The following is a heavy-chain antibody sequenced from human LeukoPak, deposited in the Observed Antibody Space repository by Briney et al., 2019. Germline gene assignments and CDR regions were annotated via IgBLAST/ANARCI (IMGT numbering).Heavy chain of an antibody. Sequence: GGSLRLSCAASGFSFSNYGMNWVRQASGKGLEWVSYISSDRRTISYADSVKGRFTISRDNAINSLYLQLNSLRPEDTALYYCAKDSAKKYDDYWGQGTLVTVSS. V-gene: IGHV3-48*01. J-gene: IGHJ4*02. CDR2: ISSDRRTI. D-gene: IGHD2/OR15-2a*01. CDR3: AKDSAKKYDDY. CDR1: GFSFSNYG.